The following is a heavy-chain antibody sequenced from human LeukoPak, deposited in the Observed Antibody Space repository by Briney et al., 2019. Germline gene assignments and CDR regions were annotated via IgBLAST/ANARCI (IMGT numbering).Heavy chain of an antibody. CDR1: GGSISSSSYY. V-gene: IGHV4-39*01. Sequence: SETLSLTCTVSGGSISSSSYYRGWIRQPPGKGLEWIGSIYYSGSTYYNPSLKSRVTISVDTSKNQFSLKLSSVTAADTAVYYCARRVVIVRGSPLENWFDPWGQGTLVTVSS. J-gene: IGHJ5*02. CDR3: ARRVVIVRGSPLENWFDP. D-gene: IGHD3-10*01. CDR2: IYYSGST.